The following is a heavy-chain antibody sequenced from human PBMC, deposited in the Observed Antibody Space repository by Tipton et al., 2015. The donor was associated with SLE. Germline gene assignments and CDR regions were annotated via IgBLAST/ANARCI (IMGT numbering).Heavy chain of an antibody. V-gene: IGHV3-43*01. CDR3: ARMYSSSWPYYYYMDV. CDR2: ISWDGGST. J-gene: IGHJ6*03. CDR1: GFTFDDYT. Sequence: SLRLSCAASGFTFDDYTMHWVRQAPGKGLEWVSLISWDGGSTYYADSVKGRFTISRDNSKNSLYLQMNSLRAEDTALYHCARMYSSSWPYYYYMDVWGKGTTVTVSS. D-gene: IGHD6-13*01.